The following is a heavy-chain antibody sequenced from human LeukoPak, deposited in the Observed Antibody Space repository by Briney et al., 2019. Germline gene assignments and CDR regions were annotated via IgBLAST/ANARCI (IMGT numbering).Heavy chain of an antibody. Sequence: PGGSLRLSCAASGFTFSSYGMHWVRQAPGKGLAWVAFIRYDGSNKYYADSVKGRFTISRDNSKNPLYLQMNRLRAEDTAVYYCAKFCGQWDLPSCAFDIWGQGTMVTVSS. CDR3: AKFCGQWDLPSCAFDI. V-gene: IGHV3-30*02. CDR2: IRYDGSNK. CDR1: GFTFSSYG. D-gene: IGHD1-26*01. J-gene: IGHJ3*02.